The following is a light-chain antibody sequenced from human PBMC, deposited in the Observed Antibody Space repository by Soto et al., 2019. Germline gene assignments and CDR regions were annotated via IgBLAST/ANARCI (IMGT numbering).Light chain of an antibody. Sequence: QSALTQPASVSGSPGQSITISCTGTSSDVGGYNYVSWYQQHPGKAPKLMIYDVSNRPSGVSNRFSGSKSGNTASLPISGLRAEDEADYYCSSYTSSSTLGVVFGGGTKVTVL. J-gene: IGLJ2*01. CDR1: SSDVGGYNY. V-gene: IGLV2-14*01. CDR3: SSYTSSSTLGVV. CDR2: DVS.